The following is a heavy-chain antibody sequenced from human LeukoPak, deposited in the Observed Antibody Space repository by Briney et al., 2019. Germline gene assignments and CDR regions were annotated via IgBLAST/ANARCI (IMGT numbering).Heavy chain of an antibody. CDR3: ARGVYIAAAQYGY. J-gene: IGHJ4*02. D-gene: IGHD6-13*01. V-gene: IGHV4-59*01. Sequence: SETLSLTCTVSGGSISSYYWSWIRQPPGKGLEWIGYIYYSGTTNYNPSLKSRVTISVDKSKNQFSLNLSSVTAADTAVYYCARGVYIAAAQYGYWGQGTLVTVSS. CDR1: GGSISSYY. CDR2: IYYSGTT.